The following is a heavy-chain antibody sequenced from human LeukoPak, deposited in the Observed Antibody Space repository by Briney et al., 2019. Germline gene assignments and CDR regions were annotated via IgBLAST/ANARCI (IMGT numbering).Heavy chain of an antibody. J-gene: IGHJ5*02. V-gene: IGHV4-34*01. Sequence: SETLSLTCAVYGGSFSGYYWSWIRQPPGKGLEWIGEINHSGSTNYNPSLKSRVTISVDTSKNQFSLKLSSVTAADTAVYYCARSVSNWFDPWGQGTLVTVSS. CDR3: ARSVSNWFDP. CDR2: INHSGST. CDR1: GGSFSGYY.